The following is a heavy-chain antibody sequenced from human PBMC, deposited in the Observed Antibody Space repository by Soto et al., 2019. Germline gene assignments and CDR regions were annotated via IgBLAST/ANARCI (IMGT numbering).Heavy chain of an antibody. CDR1: GGSISSYY. CDR2: IYYSGST. J-gene: IGHJ4*02. Sequence: SETLSLTCTVSGGSISSYYWSWIRQPPGKGLEWIGYIYYSGSTNYNPSLKSRVTISVDTSKNQLSLKLSSVTAADTAVYYCASRYGYYLDYWGQGTLVTVSS. V-gene: IGHV4-59*08. CDR3: ASRYGYYLDY. D-gene: IGHD3-9*01.